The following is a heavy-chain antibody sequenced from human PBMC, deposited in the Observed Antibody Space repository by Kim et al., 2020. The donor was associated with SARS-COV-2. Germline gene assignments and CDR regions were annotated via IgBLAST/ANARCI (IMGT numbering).Heavy chain of an antibody. Sequence: GTTDYAAPVKGRFTISRDDSKNTLYLQMNSLKTEDTAVYYCTSNWIGDDYWGQGTLVTVSS. CDR3: TSNWIGDDY. J-gene: IGHJ4*02. V-gene: IGHV3-15*01. CDR2: GTT. D-gene: IGHD1-1*01.